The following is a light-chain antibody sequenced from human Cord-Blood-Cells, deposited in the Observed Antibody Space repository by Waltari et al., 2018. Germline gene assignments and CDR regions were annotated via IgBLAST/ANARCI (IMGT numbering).Light chain of an antibody. J-gene: IGKJ2*03. Sequence: DIQMTQSPSSLSASVGARVTITCRASQSISSYLNWYQQKPGKAPKPLIYAASSLQSGGPSRFSGSGSGTDFTLTISSLQPEDFATYYCQQSYSTPHSFGQGTKLEIK. CDR2: AAS. CDR3: QQSYSTPHS. CDR1: QSISSY. V-gene: IGKV1-39*01.